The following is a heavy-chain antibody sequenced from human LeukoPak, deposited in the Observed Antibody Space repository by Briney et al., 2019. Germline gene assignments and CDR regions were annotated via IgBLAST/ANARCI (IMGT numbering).Heavy chain of an antibody. CDR3: ARDRLLWFGELLPFDY. V-gene: IGHV3-23*01. Sequence: QPGGSLRLSCAASGFTFSSYAMSWVRQAPGKGLEWVSAITESGGTTYYADSVKGRFTISRDNSKNTLFLQMNSLRAEDTAIYYCARDRLLWFGELLPFDYWGQGTLVTVSS. CDR1: GFTFSSYA. J-gene: IGHJ4*02. D-gene: IGHD3-10*01. CDR2: ITESGGTT.